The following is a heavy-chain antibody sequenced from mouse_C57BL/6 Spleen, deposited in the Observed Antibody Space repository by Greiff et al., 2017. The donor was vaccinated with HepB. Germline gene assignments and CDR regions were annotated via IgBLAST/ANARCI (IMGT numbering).Heavy chain of an antibody. CDR3: ARGTTGLFDY. V-gene: IGHV1-82*01. J-gene: IGHJ2*01. Sequence: VQLQQSGPELVKPGASVKISCKASGYAFSSSWMNWVKQRPGKGLEWIGRIYPGDGDTNYNGKFKGKATLTADKSSSTAYMQLSSLTSEDSAVYFCARGTTGLFDYWGKGTTLTVSS. CDR1: GYAFSSSW. D-gene: IGHD4-1*01. CDR2: IYPGDGDT.